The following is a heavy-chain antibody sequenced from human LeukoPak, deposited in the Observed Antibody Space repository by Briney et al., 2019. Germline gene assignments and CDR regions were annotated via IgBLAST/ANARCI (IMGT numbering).Heavy chain of an antibody. J-gene: IGHJ4*02. CDR3: APDRVYGNHPQ. V-gene: IGHV3-21*01. Sequence: GTSLRLSCAASGFTFSSYSMNWVRQAPGKGLEWVSSISSSSSYIYYADSVKGRFTISRDNAKNSLYLQMNSLRAEDTAVYYCAPDRVYGNHPQWGQGTLVTVSS. CDR1: GFTFSSYS. D-gene: IGHD1-14*01. CDR2: ISSSSSYI.